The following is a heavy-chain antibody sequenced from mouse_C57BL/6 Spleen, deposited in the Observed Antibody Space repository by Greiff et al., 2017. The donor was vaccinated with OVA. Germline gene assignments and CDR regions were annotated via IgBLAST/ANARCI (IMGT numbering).Heavy chain of an antibody. D-gene: IGHD3-2*02. J-gene: IGHJ2*01. CDR3: AREGTAQATPDY. V-gene: IGHV1-55*01. CDR2: IYPGSGST. CDR1: GYTFTSYW. Sequence: VQLQQPGAELVKPGASVKMSCKASGYTFTSYWITWVKQRPGQGLEWIGDIYPGSGSTNYNEKFKSKATLTVDTSSSTAYKQLSSLTSEDSAVYYCAREGTAQATPDYWGQGTTLTVSS.